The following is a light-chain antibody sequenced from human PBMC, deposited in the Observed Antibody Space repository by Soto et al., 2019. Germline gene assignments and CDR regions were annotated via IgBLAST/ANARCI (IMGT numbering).Light chain of an antibody. CDR3: QKDNSAPWT. CDR2: AAS. J-gene: IGKJ1*01. V-gene: IGKV1-27*01. CDR1: QGISTY. Sequence: DIQMTQSPSSLSASVGDRVTITCRASQGISTYLAWYQQKPGKVPKLLIYAASTLQAGVPSRFSGSGSGTDFTLTISSLQPEDVATDYCQKDNSAPWTFGQGTKVEIK.